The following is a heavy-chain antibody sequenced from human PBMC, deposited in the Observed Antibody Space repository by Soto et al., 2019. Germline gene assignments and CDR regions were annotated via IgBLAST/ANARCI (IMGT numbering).Heavy chain of an antibody. CDR2: ISGSGGST. CDR3: AKYQNIVLRSPGMDV. J-gene: IGHJ6*02. D-gene: IGHD2-8*01. CDR1: GFTFSSYA. V-gene: IGHV3-23*01. Sequence: LRLSCAASGFTFSSYAMGWVRQAPGKGLEWVSAISGSGGSTYYADSVKGRFTISRDNSKNTLYLQMNSLRAEDTAVYYCAKYQNIVLRSPGMDVWGQGTTVTVSS.